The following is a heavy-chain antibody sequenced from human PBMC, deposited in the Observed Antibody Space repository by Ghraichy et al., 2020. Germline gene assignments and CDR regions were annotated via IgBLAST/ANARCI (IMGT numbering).Heavy chain of an antibody. CDR3: AKDHPYSSGCYDY. Sequence: LSLTCAASGFTFSSYAMSWVRQAPGKGLEWVSAISGSGGSTYYADSVKGRFTISRDNSKNTLYLQMNSLRAEDTAVYYCAKDHPYSSGCYDYWGQGTLVTVSS. CDR1: GFTFSSYA. J-gene: IGHJ4*02. CDR2: ISGSGGST. D-gene: IGHD6-19*01. V-gene: IGHV3-23*01.